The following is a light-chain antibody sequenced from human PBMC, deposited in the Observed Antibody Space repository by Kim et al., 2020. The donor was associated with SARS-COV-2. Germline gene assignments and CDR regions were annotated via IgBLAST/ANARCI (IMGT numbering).Light chain of an antibody. CDR1: NSNIGAGYD. Sequence: TLTLSCTGSNSNIGAGYDVHWYQQLPRTAPRLLIYGNDNRPSGIPDRFSCSKSGTSASLAITGLQAEDEAYYYCQSYDSSLTGWVFGGGTQLTVL. V-gene: IGLV1-40*01. CDR2: GND. J-gene: IGLJ3*02. CDR3: QSYDSSLTGWV.